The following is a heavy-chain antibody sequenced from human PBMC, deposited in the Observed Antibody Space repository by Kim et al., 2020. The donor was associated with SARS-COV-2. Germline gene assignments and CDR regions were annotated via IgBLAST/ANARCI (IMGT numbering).Heavy chain of an antibody. V-gene: IGHV1-2*02. Sequence: ASVKVSCKASGYTFTGYYMHWVRQAPGQGLEWMGWINPNSGGTNYAQKFQGRVTMTRDTSISTAYMELSRLRSDDTAVYYCAREHGYGGYPPEFDYWGQGTLVTVSS. CDR3: AREHGYGGYPPEFDY. D-gene: IGHD5-12*01. CDR2: INPNSGGT. CDR1: GYTFTGYY. J-gene: IGHJ4*02.